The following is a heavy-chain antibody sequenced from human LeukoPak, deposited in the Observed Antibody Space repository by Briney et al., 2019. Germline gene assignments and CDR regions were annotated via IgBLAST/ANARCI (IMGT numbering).Heavy chain of an antibody. Sequence: QAGGSLRLSCAASGFTFSSYSMNWVRQAPGEGLEWLSAINGRGITYYAGSVKGRFTISRDNSENTLYLQMNSLTVDDTAVYFCAKERQTGDYFTSDYWGQGTLVTVSS. CDR3: AKERQTGDYFTSDY. CDR1: GFTFSSYS. CDR2: INGRGIT. J-gene: IGHJ4*02. V-gene: IGHV3-23*01. D-gene: IGHD4-17*01.